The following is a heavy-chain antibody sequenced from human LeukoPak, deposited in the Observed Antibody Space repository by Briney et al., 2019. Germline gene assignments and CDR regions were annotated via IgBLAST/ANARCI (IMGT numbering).Heavy chain of an antibody. CDR1: GFTFPNSA. J-gene: IGHJ6*02. V-gene: IGHV1-58*02. CDR2: IVVGSGHT. Sequence: ASVKVSCKASGFTFPNSAIEWVRQARGQRLEGIGGIVVGSGHTNSAQKFQERLTITKNMSTSTAYMELRSLRSEDADVYDGAAVVATISRPYYYYYGMDVWGQGTTVTVSS. CDR3: AAVVATISRPYYYYYGMDV. D-gene: IGHD5-12*01.